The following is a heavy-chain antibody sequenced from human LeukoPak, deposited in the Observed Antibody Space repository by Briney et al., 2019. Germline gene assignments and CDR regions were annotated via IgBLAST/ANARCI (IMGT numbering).Heavy chain of an antibody. Sequence: PSETLSLTCTVSRGSISRGSYYWSWIRQPAGKGLEWIGRIYTSGSTNYNPSLKSRVTISVDTSKNQFSLKLRSVTAADTAVYYCARASIWYYDILTGYYDYWGQGTLVTVSS. CDR2: IYTSGST. D-gene: IGHD3-9*01. CDR1: RGSISRGSYY. J-gene: IGHJ4*02. V-gene: IGHV4-61*02. CDR3: ARASIWYYDILTGYYDY.